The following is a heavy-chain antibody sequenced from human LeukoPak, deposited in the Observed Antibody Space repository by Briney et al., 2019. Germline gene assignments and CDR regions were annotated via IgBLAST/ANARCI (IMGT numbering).Heavy chain of an antibody. CDR1: GFTFSSYG. CDR2: IWYDGSNK. J-gene: IGHJ2*01. V-gene: IGHV3-33*01. D-gene: IGHD6-19*01. Sequence: GSLRLSCAASGFTFSSYGMHWVRQAPGKGLEWVAVIWYDGSNKYYADSVKGRFTISRDNSRNTVFLQMNSLRADDTAVYYCARDSGWQSPNWYFDLWGRGALVTVSS. CDR3: ARDSGWQSPNWYFDL.